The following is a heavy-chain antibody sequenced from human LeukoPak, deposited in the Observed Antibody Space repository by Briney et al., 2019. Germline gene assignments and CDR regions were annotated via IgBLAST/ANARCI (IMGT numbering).Heavy chain of an antibody. CDR1: GFTFSSYW. Sequence: PGGSLRLSCAASGFTFSSYWMSWVRQAPGKGLEWVANIKQDGSEKYYVDSVKGRFTISRDNAKNSLYLQMNSLRAEDTAVYYCARGRQYYYDSSDYFDYWGQGTLVTVSS. CDR2: IKQDGSEK. V-gene: IGHV3-7*03. CDR3: ARGRQYYYDSSDYFDY. D-gene: IGHD3-22*01. J-gene: IGHJ4*02.